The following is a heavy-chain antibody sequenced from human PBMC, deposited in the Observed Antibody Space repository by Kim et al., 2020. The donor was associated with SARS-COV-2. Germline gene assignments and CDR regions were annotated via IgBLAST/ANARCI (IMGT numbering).Heavy chain of an antibody. CDR2: IYYSGST. J-gene: IGHJ3*02. CDR3: ARRRDLITSWTPLRHDAFDI. D-gene: IGHD2-2*01. V-gene: IGHV4-39*01. CDR1: GGSISSSSYY. Sequence: SETLSLTCTVSGGSISSSSYYWGWIRQPPGKGLEWIGSIYYSGSTYYNPSLKSRVTISVDTSKNQFSLKLSSVTAADTAVYYCARRRDLITSWTPLRHDAFDIWGQGTMVTVSS.